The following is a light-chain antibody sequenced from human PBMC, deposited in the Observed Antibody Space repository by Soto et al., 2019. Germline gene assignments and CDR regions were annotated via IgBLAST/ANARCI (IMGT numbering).Light chain of an antibody. J-gene: IGKJ3*01. Sequence: DIQMTQSPSSLSASVGDRVTITCQASQDISNYLNWYQQKPGAAPKLLIHSSSNLQSGVPSRFSGSGSGTDFTLTISSLQPEDFATYYCQQANSFPLTFGPGTKVDIK. V-gene: IGKV1-12*01. CDR1: QDISNY. CDR2: SSS. CDR3: QQANSFPLT.